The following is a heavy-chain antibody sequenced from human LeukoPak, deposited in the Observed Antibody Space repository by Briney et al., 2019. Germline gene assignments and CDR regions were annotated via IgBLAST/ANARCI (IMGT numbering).Heavy chain of an antibody. Sequence: QTEGSLRLSCAASGFTFSSYAMSWVRQAPGKGLEWVSAISGSGGSTYYADSVKGRFTISRDNSKNTLYLQMNSLRAEDTAVYYCAKGYGSSRRWFDPWGQGTLVTVSS. CDR2: ISGSGGST. V-gene: IGHV3-23*01. CDR3: AKGYGSSRRWFDP. J-gene: IGHJ5*02. D-gene: IGHD6-6*01. CDR1: GFTFSSYA.